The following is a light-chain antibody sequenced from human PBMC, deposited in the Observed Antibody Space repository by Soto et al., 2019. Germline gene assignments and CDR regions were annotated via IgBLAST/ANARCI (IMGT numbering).Light chain of an antibody. CDR2: AAS. CDR1: RSIGNN. CDR3: QQSFSPHIA. J-gene: IGKJ5*01. Sequence: EIQVTQSPPSLSASVGERITITCRASRSIGNNVNWYQQRPGKAPQLLIYAASSLQSGVPSRFSGSSSGTDFTLTINGLQPEDFATYYCQQSFSPHIAFGQGTRL. V-gene: IGKV1-39*01.